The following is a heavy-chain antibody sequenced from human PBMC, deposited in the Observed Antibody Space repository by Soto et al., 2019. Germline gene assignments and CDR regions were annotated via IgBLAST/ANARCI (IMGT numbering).Heavy chain of an antibody. CDR3: ARANRDGYRPRFYYYGMDV. D-gene: IGHD5-12*01. CDR2: INSDGSST. V-gene: IGHV3-74*01. CDR1: GFTFSSYW. J-gene: IGHJ6*02. Sequence: GGSLRLSCAASGFTFSSYWMHWVRQAPGRGLVWVSRINSDGSSTSYADSVKGRFTISRDNAKNTLYLQMNSLRAEDTAVYYCARANRDGYRPRFYYYGMDVWGQGTTVTVSS.